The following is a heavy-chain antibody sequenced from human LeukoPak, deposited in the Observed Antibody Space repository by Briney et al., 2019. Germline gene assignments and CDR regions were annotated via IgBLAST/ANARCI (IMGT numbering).Heavy chain of an antibody. CDR3: ARDRYDFWSGYYYFDY. V-gene: IGHV1-18*01. J-gene: IGHJ4*02. Sequence: ASVKVSCKASGYTFTSYGISWVRQAPGQGLEWMGWISAYNGNTNYAQKLQGRVTMTTDTSTSTAYMELRSLRSDDTAVYYCARDRYDFWSGYYYFDYWGQGTLVTVSS. CDR1: GYTFTSYG. CDR2: ISAYNGNT. D-gene: IGHD3-3*01.